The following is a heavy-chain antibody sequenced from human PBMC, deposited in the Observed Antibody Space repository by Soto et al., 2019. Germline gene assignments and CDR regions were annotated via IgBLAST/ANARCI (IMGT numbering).Heavy chain of an antibody. J-gene: IGHJ6*03. CDR3: ARGRGIAARRYYYYYMDV. CDR1: GGSFSGYY. V-gene: IGHV4-34*01. CDR2: INHSGST. Sequence: SETLSLTCAVYGGSFSGYYWSWIRQPPWKGLEWIGEINHSGSTNYNPSLKSRVTISVDTSKNQFSLKLSSVTAADTAVYYCARGRGIAARRYYYYYMDVWGKGTTVTVSS. D-gene: IGHD6-13*01.